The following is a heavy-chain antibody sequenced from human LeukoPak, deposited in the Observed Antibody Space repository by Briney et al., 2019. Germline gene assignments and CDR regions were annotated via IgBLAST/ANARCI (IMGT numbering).Heavy chain of an antibody. V-gene: IGHV3-21*01. CDR2: ISSSSYI. Sequence: GGALRLSCAASGFTFSTYSMNWVRQAPGKGLEWVSSISSSSYIYYADSVKGRFTISRDNAKYSLSLQMNSLRAEDTAVYYCARVNPQRPDCSSTSCFVDAFDIWGQGTMVTVSS. D-gene: IGHD2-2*01. CDR1: GFTFSTYS. CDR3: ARVNPQRPDCSSTSCFVDAFDI. J-gene: IGHJ3*02.